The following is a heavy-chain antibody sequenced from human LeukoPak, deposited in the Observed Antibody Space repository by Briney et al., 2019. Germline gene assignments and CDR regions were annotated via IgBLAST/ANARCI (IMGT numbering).Heavy chain of an antibody. CDR3: ARVSGYCSGGSCYYVGFDY. CDR1: GFTFDDYG. D-gene: IGHD2-15*01. Sequence: GGSLRLSCAASGFTFDDYGMSWVRQAPGKGLEWVSGINWNGGSTGYADSVKGRFTISRDNAKNSPYLQMNGLRAEDTALYYCARVSGYCSGGSCYYVGFDYWGQGTLVTVSS. J-gene: IGHJ4*02. V-gene: IGHV3-20*04. CDR2: INWNGGST.